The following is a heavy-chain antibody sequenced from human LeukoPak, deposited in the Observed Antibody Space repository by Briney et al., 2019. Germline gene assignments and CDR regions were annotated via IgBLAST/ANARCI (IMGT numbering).Heavy chain of an antibody. CDR1: GFTFSSYS. V-gene: IGHV3-48*01. Sequence: PGGSLRLSCAASGFTFSSYSMNWVRQAPGKGLEWVSYISSSSTIYYADSVKGRFTISRDNSKNTLYLQMNSLRAEDTAVYYCAKVHYDSSGYNLDYWGQGTLVTVSS. J-gene: IGHJ4*02. D-gene: IGHD3-22*01. CDR2: ISSSSTI. CDR3: AKVHYDSSGYNLDY.